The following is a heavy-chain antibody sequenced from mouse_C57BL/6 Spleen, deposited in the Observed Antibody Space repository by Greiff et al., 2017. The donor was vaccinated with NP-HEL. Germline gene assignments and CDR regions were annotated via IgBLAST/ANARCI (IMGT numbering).Heavy chain of an antibody. CDR3: ARGEYDDGYYVYAMDY. CDR1: GYSFTGYY. Sequence: VQLQQSGPELVKPGASVKISCKASGYSFTGYYMHWVKQSSEKSLEWIGEINPSTGGTSYNQKFKGKATLTVDKSSSTAYMQLKSLTSEDSAVYYCARGEYDDGYYVYAMDYWGQGTSVTVSS. J-gene: IGHJ4*01. CDR2: INPSTGGT. D-gene: IGHD2-3*01. V-gene: IGHV1-43*01.